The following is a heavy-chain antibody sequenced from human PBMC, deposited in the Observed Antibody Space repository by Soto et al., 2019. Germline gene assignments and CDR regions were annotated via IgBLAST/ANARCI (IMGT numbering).Heavy chain of an antibody. CDR3: AGQYASGWYMDFLDP. V-gene: IGHV4-39*01. Sequence: QLQLQESGPGLVKASETLSLTCNVSGGSISNSYYYWGWIRQPPGKGLEWIGSVYYSGSTYYNPSLKSRAAVPVDTSKNQFSLKRSCVTAADTAVYYCAGQYASGWYMDFLDPWGQGTLVTVSS. CDR1: GGSISNSYYY. J-gene: IGHJ5*02. CDR2: VYYSGST. D-gene: IGHD6-19*01.